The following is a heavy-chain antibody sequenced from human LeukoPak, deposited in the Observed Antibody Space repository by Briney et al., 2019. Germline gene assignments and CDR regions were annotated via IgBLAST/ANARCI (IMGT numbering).Heavy chain of an antibody. V-gene: IGHV3-74*01. D-gene: IGHD3-3*01. CDR1: GFTFSSSW. CDR2: INHDGSTT. CDR3: AKSPIDDFWSGYQY. Sequence: PGGSLRLSCAASGFTFSSSWMHWVRQAPGKGLVWVSRINHDGSTTNYVDSVKGRFTISRDNAKNTLYLQMNSLRAEDTAVYYCAKSPIDDFWSGYQYWGQGTLVTVSS. J-gene: IGHJ4*02.